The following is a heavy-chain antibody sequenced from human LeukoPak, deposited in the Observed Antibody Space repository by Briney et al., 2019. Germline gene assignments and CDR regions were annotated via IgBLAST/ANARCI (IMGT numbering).Heavy chain of an antibody. J-gene: IGHJ4*02. CDR1: GYTFTSYY. V-gene: IGHV1-46*01. Sequence: GASVKVSCKASGYTFTSYYMHWVRQAPGQGLEWMGIINPSGGSTSYAQKFQGRVTMTRDTSTSTVYMELSSLRSEDTAVYYCARDPKFGYCSGGSCYSFDYWGQGTLVTVSS. CDR3: ARDPKFGYCSGGSCYSFDY. D-gene: IGHD2-15*01. CDR2: INPSGGST.